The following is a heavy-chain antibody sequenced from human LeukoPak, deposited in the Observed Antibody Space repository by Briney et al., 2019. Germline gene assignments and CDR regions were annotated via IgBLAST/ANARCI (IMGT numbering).Heavy chain of an antibody. V-gene: IGHV4-39*07. CDR2: INHSGST. Sequence: SETLSLTCTVSGGSISSSSYYWGWIRQPPGKGLEWIGEINHSGSTNYNPSLKSRVTISVDTSKNQFSLKLSSVTAADTAVYYCARRRGDDKPIGWYNWFDPWGQGTLVTVSS. CDR1: GGSISSSSYY. J-gene: IGHJ5*02. D-gene: IGHD6-19*01. CDR3: ARRRGDDKPIGWYNWFDP.